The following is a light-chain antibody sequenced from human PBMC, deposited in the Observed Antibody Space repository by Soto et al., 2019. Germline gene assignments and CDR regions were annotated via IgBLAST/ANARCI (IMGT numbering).Light chain of an antibody. J-gene: IGKJ4*01. V-gene: IGKV3-15*01. CDR1: QSVSGN. Sequence: EIVMTQSPATLSVSPGERVTLSCGASQSVSGNLAWYQQEPGQAPRLLIYGASTRATGFPARFSGSGSGTEFTLSISSLQSEDFAVYYCQQYNNWLFTFGGGTRVEIK. CDR3: QQYNNWLFT. CDR2: GAS.